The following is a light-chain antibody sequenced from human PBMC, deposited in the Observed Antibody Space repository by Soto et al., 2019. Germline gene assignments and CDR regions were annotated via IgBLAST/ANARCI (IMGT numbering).Light chain of an antibody. Sequence: QSALTQPASVSGSPGQSITISCTGTSSDVGGYNYVSWYQHHPAKAPKLMIYEVSNRPSGVSNRFSGSKSGNTASLTISGLQAEDEADYYCSSYTSSNTLWVFGGGTKLTVL. J-gene: IGLJ3*02. V-gene: IGLV2-14*01. CDR2: EVS. CDR3: SSYTSSNTLWV. CDR1: SSDVGGYNY.